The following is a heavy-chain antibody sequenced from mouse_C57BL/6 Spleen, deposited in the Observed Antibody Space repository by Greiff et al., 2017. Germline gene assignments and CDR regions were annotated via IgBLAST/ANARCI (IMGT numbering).Heavy chain of an antibody. Sequence: EVKLVESGGGLVKPGGSLKLSCAASGFTFSSYTMSWVRQTPEKRLAWVATISGGGGNTYYPDSVKGRFTISRDNAKNTLYLQMSSLRSEDTALYYCASHYYGSSYYAMDYWGQGTSVTVSS. CDR2: ISGGGGNT. J-gene: IGHJ4*01. D-gene: IGHD1-1*01. CDR1: GFTFSSYT. V-gene: IGHV5-9*01. CDR3: ASHYYGSSYYAMDY.